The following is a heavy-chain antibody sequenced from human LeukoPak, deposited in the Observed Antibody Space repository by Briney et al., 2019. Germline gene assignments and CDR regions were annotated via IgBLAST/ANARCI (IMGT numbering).Heavy chain of an antibody. CDR1: GFTFSSYG. V-gene: IGHV3-30*18. J-gene: IGHJ6*02. CDR2: ISYDGSNK. Sequence: GGSLRLSCAASGFTFSSYGMHWVRQAPGKGLEWVAVISYDGSNKYYADSVKGRFTISRDNSKNTLYLQMNGLRAEDTAVYYCAKDGTMIPCMDVWGQGTTVTVSS. D-gene: IGHD3-22*01. CDR3: AKDGTMIPCMDV.